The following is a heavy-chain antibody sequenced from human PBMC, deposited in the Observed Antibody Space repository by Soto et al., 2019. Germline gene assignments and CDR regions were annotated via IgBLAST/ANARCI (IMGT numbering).Heavy chain of an antibody. V-gene: IGHV3-11*06. CDR2: ISSSSSYT. J-gene: IGHJ6*02. CDR1: GFTFSDYY. Sequence: GGSLGLSCAASGFTFSDYYMSWIRQAPGKGLEWVSYISSSSSYTNYADSVKGRFTISRDNAKNSLYLQMNSLRAEDTAVYYCAGSGRTPYYYYYGMDVWGQGTTVTVSS. D-gene: IGHD2-15*01. CDR3: AGSGRTPYYYYYGMDV.